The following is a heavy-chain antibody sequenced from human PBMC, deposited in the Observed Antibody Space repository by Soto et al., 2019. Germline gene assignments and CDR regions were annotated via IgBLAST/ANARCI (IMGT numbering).Heavy chain of an antibody. Sequence: GGSLRLSCAASGFTVNYNYMTWVRQAPGKGLEWVSVIYTDGTTYYADSVKGRFTISRDNSKNTLYLQMNSLRVEDTAIYYCARAKPPSYSSGWYGFDYWGQGTLVTVSS. D-gene: IGHD6-19*01. J-gene: IGHJ4*02. CDR3: ARAKPPSYSSGWYGFDY. V-gene: IGHV3-66*01. CDR1: GFTVNYNY. CDR2: IYTDGTT.